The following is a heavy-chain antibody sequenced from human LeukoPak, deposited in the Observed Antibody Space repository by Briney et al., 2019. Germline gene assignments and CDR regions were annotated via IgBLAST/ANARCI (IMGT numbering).Heavy chain of an antibody. CDR3: AKDTSYCSGGSCYSNWFDP. V-gene: IGHV3-30*18. J-gene: IGHJ5*02. D-gene: IGHD2-15*01. CDR2: ISYDGGNK. CDR1: GFTFSSYG. Sequence: GGSLRLSCAASGFTFSSYGMHWVRQAPGKGLEWVAVISYDGGNKYYADSVKGRFTISRDNSKNTLYLQMNSLRAEDTAVYYCAKDTSYCSGGSCYSNWFDPWGQGTLVTVSS.